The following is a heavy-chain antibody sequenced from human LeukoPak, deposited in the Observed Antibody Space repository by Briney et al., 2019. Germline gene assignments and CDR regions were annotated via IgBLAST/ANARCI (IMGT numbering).Heavy chain of an antibody. J-gene: IGHJ3*02. CDR3: AREGSGLDDAFDI. CDR2: ISYDGSNK. Sequence: QPGGSLRLSCAASGFTFSSYAMHWVRQAPGKGLEWVAVISYDGSNKYYADSVKGRFTISRDNSKNTLYLQMNSLRAEDTAVYYCAREGSGLDDAFDIWGQGTMVTVSS. D-gene: IGHD6-19*01. CDR1: GFTFSSYA. V-gene: IGHV3-30-3*01.